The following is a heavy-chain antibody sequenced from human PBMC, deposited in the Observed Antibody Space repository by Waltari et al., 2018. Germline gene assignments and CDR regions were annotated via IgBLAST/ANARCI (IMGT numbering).Heavy chain of an antibody. CDR1: GFTFDDYA. V-gene: IGHV3-9*03. J-gene: IGHJ2*01. CDR2: ISWESGKM. CDR3: AKSKAPGLTTGTTQGYFDL. D-gene: IGHD1-7*01. Sequence: VQLVESGGGLEQPGRSLRLSCADSGFTFDDYAMHWGRQAPGKGLEWVSGISWESGKMDYADSVKGRFTISRDNAKNSLYLQMNSLRAEDMALYYCAKSKAPGLTTGTTQGYFDLWGRGTLVTVSS.